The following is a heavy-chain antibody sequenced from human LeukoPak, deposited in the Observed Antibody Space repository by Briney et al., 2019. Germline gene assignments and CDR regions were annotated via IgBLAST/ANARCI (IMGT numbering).Heavy chain of an antibody. V-gene: IGHV3-30*04. CDR1: GLTLRSYA. CDR3: AREDQLAMDYFDY. Sequence: GGSLRLPCAASGLTLRSYAMHWVRQAPGKGLEGGGVISYDGKNKYYADSVKGRFTISRDNSKNTLYLQMNSLRAEDTAVYYCAREDQLAMDYFDYWGQGTLVTVSS. J-gene: IGHJ4*02. CDR2: ISYDGKNK. D-gene: IGHD5-18*01.